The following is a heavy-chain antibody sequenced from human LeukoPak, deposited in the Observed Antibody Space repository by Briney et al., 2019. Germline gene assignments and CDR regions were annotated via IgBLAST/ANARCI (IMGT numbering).Heavy chain of an antibody. V-gene: IGHV3-7*01. CDR1: GFTFSSYW. CDR2: IKQDGSEK. J-gene: IGHJ4*02. CDR3: ARDRTTGYSSSWYDY. Sequence: GGSLRLSCAASGFTFSSYWMSWVRQAPGKGLEWVANIKQDGSEKYYVDSVKGRFTISRDNAKNSLYLQMNSLRAEDTAVYYCARDRTTGYSSSWYDYWGQGTLVTVSS. D-gene: IGHD6-13*01.